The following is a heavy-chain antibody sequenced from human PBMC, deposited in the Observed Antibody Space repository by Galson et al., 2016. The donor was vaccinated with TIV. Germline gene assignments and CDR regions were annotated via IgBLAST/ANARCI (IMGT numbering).Heavy chain of an antibody. J-gene: IGHJ1*01. V-gene: IGHV2-5*02. D-gene: IGHD6-13*01. CDR1: GSSLRTSGVG. CDR2: SYWDEDK. CDR3: ARVAAGCWYRPLHD. Sequence: PALVKPTQTLTLTCSFSGSSLRTSGVGVAWIRQPPGKALEWLALSYWDEDKSYSPSLNSRLSITKDTYKNQVVLTMTNLDPADTATYYCARVAAGCWYRPLHDWGQGTLVIVST.